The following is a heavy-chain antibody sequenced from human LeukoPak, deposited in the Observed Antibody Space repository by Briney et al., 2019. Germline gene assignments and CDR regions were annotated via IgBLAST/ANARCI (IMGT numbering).Heavy chain of an antibody. J-gene: IGHJ5*02. CDR1: GGSISTYY. V-gene: IGHV4-59*08. Sequence: SETLSLTCTLSGGSISTYYWSWIRQPPGKGLEWIGHIYHSGSTNYNPSLKSRVTISVDTSKNQFSLKLSSVTAADTAVYYCARIVGATYGWFDPWGQGTLVTVSS. CDR2: IYHSGST. CDR3: ARIVGATYGWFDP. D-gene: IGHD1-26*01.